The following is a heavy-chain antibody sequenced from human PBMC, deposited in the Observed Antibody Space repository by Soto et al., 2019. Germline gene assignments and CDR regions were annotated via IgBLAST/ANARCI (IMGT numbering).Heavy chain of an antibody. CDR2: ISGSGGST. V-gene: IGHV3-23*01. CDR3: AHPRGFGVFDAYDI. CDR1: GFTFSTYA. Sequence: EVHLLESGGGLVQPGGSLRLSCAASGFTFSTYAMSWVRQAPGKGLEWVSAISGSGGSTFYADSVKGRFTISRDNSINTLYLQMNSLRTEDTAVYYCAHPRGFGVFDAYDIWGQGTMVTVSS. J-gene: IGHJ3*02. D-gene: IGHD3-10*01.